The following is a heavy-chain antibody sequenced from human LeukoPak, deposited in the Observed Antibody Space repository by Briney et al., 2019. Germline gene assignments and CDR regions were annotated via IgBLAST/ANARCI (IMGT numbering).Heavy chain of an antibody. CDR2: IRSKAYGGTT. V-gene: IGHV3-49*04. D-gene: IGHD6-13*01. CDR1: GFTFGDYA. CDR3: TTDSMGIAAAGFDN. Sequence: GGSLRLSCTASGFTFGDYAMSWVRQAPGKGLEWVGFIRSKAYGGTTEYAASVKGRFTISRDGSKSIAYLQMNSLKTEDTAVYYCTTDSMGIAAAGFDNWSQVTLVTVSS. J-gene: IGHJ4*02.